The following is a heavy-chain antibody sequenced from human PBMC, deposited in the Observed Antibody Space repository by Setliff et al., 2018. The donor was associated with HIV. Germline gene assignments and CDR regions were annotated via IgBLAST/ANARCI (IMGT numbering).Heavy chain of an antibody. CDR2: ISDDGTIK. CDR3: ARRGNYMEDAFDI. D-gene: IGHD1-26*01. V-gene: IGHV3-30-3*01. J-gene: IGHJ3*02. Sequence: GGSLRLSCAASGFSFSSLAMHWVRQAPGKGLEWVAAISDDGTIKNYADSMKGRFTISRDNAKNSLYLQMNSLRAEDTAVYYCARRGNYMEDAFDIWGQGTMVTVSS. CDR1: GFSFSSLA.